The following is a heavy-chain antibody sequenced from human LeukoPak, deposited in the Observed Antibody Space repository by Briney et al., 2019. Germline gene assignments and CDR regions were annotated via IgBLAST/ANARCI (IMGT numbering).Heavy chain of an antibody. V-gene: IGHV6-1*01. J-gene: IGHJ6*02. CDR1: GDSVSSNSAA. D-gene: IGHD6-19*01. Sequence: PSQTLSLTCAISGDSVSSNSAAWDWIRQSPSRGLEWLGRTYYRSKWYNDYAVSVKSRITINPDTSKNQFSLQLNSVTPEDTAVYYCARVRYSSGWYHYYYGMDVWGQGTTVTVSS. CDR2: TYYRSKWYN. CDR3: ARVRYSSGWYHYYYGMDV.